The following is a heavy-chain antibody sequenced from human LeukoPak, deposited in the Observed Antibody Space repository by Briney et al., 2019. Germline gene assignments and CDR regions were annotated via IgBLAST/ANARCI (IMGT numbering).Heavy chain of an antibody. CDR1: GFSFSDSY. CDR2: ISSSSTYT. Sequence: PGGSLRLSCAVSGFSFSDSYMSWIRQAPGKGLEWLSYISSSSTYTNYADSVKGRFTISRDDAKNSLYLQMNSLIAEDTAVYYCAKSGGALDYWGQGTLVTVSS. J-gene: IGHJ4*02. CDR3: AKSGGALDY. D-gene: IGHD3-16*01. V-gene: IGHV3-11*03.